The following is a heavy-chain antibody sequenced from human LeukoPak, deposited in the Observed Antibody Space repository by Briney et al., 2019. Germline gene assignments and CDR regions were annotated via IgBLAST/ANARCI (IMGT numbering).Heavy chain of an antibody. CDR1: GFTFSSYG. J-gene: IGHJ4*02. V-gene: IGHV3-23*01. D-gene: IGHD1-26*01. CDR2: ISGSGVMT. Sequence: GGSLRLSCAASGFTFSSYGMSWVRQAPGKGLEWVATISGSGVMTYYADSVKGRFTVSGDNSKNTVYLQMSSLAAADTAVYYCAKDRSIGTYYTFDHWGQGTLVTVSS. CDR3: AKDRSIGTYYTFDH.